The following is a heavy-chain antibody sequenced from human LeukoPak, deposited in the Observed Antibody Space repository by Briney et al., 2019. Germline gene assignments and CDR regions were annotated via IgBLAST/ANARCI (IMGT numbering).Heavy chain of an antibody. D-gene: IGHD6-13*01. CDR2: IGWNSGNI. CDR1: GFTFDDYG. Sequence: PGGSLRLSCATSGFTFDDYGMHWVRQIPGKGLEWVSGIGWNSGNIGYADSVKGRFTISRDNAKNSLYLQMNSLRVEDTALYYCAKQSSSWYYFDYWGQGTLVTVSS. J-gene: IGHJ4*02. CDR3: AKQSSSWYYFDY. V-gene: IGHV3-9*01.